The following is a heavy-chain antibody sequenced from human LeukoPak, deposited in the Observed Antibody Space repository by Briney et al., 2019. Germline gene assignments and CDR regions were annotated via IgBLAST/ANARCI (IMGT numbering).Heavy chain of an antibody. CDR2: IIPIFGTA. CDR1: GGTFSSYA. CDR3: ATSGLGGSGNYHRTWYNWFDP. Sequence: SVKVSCKASGGTFSSYAISWVRQAPGQGLEWMGGIIPIFGTANYAQKFQGRVTITADKSTSTAYMELSSLRSEDTAVYYCATSGLGGSGNYHRTWYNWFDPWGQGTLVTVSS. J-gene: IGHJ5*02. D-gene: IGHD3-10*01. V-gene: IGHV1-69*06.